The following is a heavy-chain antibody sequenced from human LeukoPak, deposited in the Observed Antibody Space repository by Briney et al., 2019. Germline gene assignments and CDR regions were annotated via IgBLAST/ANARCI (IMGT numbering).Heavy chain of an antibody. CDR3: AKEDYYDSSGYGTFDY. V-gene: IGHV3-23*01. Sequence: GGSVRLSCAASGFTFSSYAMSWVRQARGKGLEWVSAISGSGGSTYYADSVKGRFTISRDNSKNTLYLQMNSLRAEDTAVYYCAKEDYYDSSGYGTFDYWGQGTLVTVSS. CDR2: ISGSGGST. CDR1: GFTFSSYA. J-gene: IGHJ4*02. D-gene: IGHD3-22*01.